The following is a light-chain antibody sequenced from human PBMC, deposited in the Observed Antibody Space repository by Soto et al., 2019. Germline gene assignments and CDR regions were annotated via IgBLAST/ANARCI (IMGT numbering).Light chain of an antibody. CDR2: DVT. V-gene: IGLV2-11*01. CDR3: SLYTSENTYV. Sequence: QSALTQPRSVSGSPGQSVTISCTGTSSDVGAYKYVSWYQHYPGEAPKVMIYDVTQRPSGVPDRFSGSKSGNTASLTISGLQAADEADYYCSLYTSENTYVFGTGTKVTV. J-gene: IGLJ1*01. CDR1: SSDVGAYKY.